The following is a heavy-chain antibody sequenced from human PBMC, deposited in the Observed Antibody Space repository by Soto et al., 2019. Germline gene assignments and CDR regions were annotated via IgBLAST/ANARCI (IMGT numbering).Heavy chain of an antibody. Sequence: SVKVSCKASGGTFSSYAISWVRQAPGQGLEWMGGIIPIFGTANYAQKFQGRVTITADESTSTAYMELSSLRSEDTAAYYCARDDSANYYDSSGELKNWGQGTLVTVSS. J-gene: IGHJ4*02. D-gene: IGHD3-22*01. CDR1: GGTFSSYA. V-gene: IGHV1-69*13. CDR2: IIPIFGTA. CDR3: ARDDSANYYDSSGELKN.